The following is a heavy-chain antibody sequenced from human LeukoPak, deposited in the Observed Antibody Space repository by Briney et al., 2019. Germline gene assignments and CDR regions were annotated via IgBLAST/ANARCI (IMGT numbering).Heavy chain of an antibody. V-gene: IGHV3-23*01. Sequence: PGGTLRLSCAASGFTFSSYGMSWVRQAPGKGLEWVSAISGSGGSTYYADSVKGRFTISRDNAKNSLYLQMNSLRAEDTAVCYCARTRASYGSGNVIDYWGQGTLVTVSS. CDR2: ISGSGGST. CDR1: GFTFSSYG. J-gene: IGHJ4*02. D-gene: IGHD3-10*01. CDR3: ARTRASYGSGNVIDY.